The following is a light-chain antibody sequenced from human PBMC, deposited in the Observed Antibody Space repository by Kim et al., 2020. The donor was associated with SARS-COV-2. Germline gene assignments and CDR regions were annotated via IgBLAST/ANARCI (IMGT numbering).Light chain of an antibody. CDR3: LQHNTYPIA. CDR2: GAS. Sequence: AALGEKVTITCRASQDIRNDLGWYQQNPGRAPKRLIYGASSLQSGVPSRFSGSGSGTEFTLTISSLQAEDIATYFCLQHNTYPIAFGQETRLEIK. V-gene: IGKV1-17*01. CDR1: QDIRND. J-gene: IGKJ5*01.